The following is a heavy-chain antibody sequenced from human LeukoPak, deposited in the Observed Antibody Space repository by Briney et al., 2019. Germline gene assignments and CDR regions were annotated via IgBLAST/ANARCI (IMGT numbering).Heavy chain of an antibody. Sequence: ASVKVSCKVSGYTLTELSMHWVRQAPGKGLEWMGGFDPEEGEAIYAQTFQGRVTMTEDTSTDTAYMELSSLRSGDTAVYYCARDYGWGSSSWYFDYWGQGTLVTVSS. CDR1: GYTLTELS. CDR3: ARDYGWGSSSWYFDY. V-gene: IGHV1-24*01. CDR2: FDPEEGEA. J-gene: IGHJ4*02. D-gene: IGHD6-13*01.